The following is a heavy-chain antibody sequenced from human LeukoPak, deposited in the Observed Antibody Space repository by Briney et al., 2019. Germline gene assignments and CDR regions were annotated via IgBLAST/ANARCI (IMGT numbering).Heavy chain of an antibody. J-gene: IGHJ5*02. CDR3: ARGLGIFGVSWFDP. D-gene: IGHD3-3*01. CDR1: GGSISSGSYY. Sequence: PSQTLSLTCTLSGGSISSGSYYWSWIRQPAGKGLEWIGRIYTSGSTNYNPSLKSRVTISVDTSKNQFSLKLTSVTAADTAVYYCARGLGIFGVSWFDPWGQGTLVTVSS. V-gene: IGHV4-61*02. CDR2: IYTSGST.